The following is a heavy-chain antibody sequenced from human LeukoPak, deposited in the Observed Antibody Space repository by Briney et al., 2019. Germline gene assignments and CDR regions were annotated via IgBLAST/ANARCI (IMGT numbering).Heavy chain of an antibody. J-gene: IGHJ4*02. CDR2: INPNSGGT. CDR3: ARGTVEWLREYYFDY. D-gene: IGHD3-3*01. CDR1: GYTFTGYY. V-gene: IGHV1-2*02. Sequence: ASVKVSCKASGYTFTGYYMHWVRQAPGQGLEWMGWINPNSGGTNYAQKFQGRVTMTRDTSISTAYMELSRLTSDDTAVYYCARGTVEWLREYYFDYWGQGTLVTVSS.